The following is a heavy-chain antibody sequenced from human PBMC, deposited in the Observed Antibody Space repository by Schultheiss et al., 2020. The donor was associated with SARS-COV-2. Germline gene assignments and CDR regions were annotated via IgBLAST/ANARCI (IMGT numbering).Heavy chain of an antibody. J-gene: IGHJ6*02. CDR3: ARDRGSSSWSSYYYYGMDV. Sequence: GGSLRLSCAASGFTFSSYWMHWVRQAPGKGLVWVSAISGSGGSTYYADSVKGRFTISRDNAKNTLYLQMNSLRAEDTAVYYCARDRGSSSWSSYYYYGMDVWGQGTTVTVSS. V-gene: IGHV3-74*01. CDR1: GFTFSSYW. D-gene: IGHD6-13*01. CDR2: ISGSGGST.